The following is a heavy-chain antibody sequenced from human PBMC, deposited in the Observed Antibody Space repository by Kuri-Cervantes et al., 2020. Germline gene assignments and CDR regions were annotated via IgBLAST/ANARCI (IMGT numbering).Heavy chain of an antibody. V-gene: IGHV3-53*01. CDR2: IYSGGST. D-gene: IGHD3-3*01. J-gene: IGHJ6*04. CDR1: GFTVSSNY. CDR3: ARDPGTYYDFWSGLNYYYYGMDV. Sequence: GESLKISCAASGFTVSSNYMSWVRQAPGKGLEWVSVIYSGGSTYYADSVKGRFTISRDNSKNTRYLQMNSLRAEDTAVYYCARDPGTYYDFWSGLNYYYYGMDVWAKGPS.